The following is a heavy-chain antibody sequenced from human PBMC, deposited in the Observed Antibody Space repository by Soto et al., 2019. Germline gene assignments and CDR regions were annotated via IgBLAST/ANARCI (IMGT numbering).Heavy chain of an antibody. CDR3: ARVKEYHLHDY. CDR2: IYYSGST. J-gene: IGHJ4*02. V-gene: IGHV4-59*01. D-gene: IGHD2-2*01. CDR1: GGAISSYY. Sequence: AETLSLTCAVSGGAISSYYGSWIRQPPGKGLEWIGYIYYSGSTNYNPSLKSRVTISVDTSKNQFSLKLSSVTAANTAVYYCARVKEYHLHDYWGQGTLVTVSS.